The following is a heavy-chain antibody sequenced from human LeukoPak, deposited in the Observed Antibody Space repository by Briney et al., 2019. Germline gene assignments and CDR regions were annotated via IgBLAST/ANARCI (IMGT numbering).Heavy chain of an antibody. Sequence: SETLSLTCTVSGGSISSYYWSWIRQPAGKGLEWIGRIYTSGSTNYNPSLKSRVTMSVDTSKNQFSLKLSSVTAADTAVYYCARKRPRSPITMVRGVLDYWGQGTLVTVSS. CDR2: IYTSGST. CDR3: ARKRPRSPITMVRGVLDY. D-gene: IGHD3-10*01. J-gene: IGHJ4*02. CDR1: GGSISSYY. V-gene: IGHV4-4*07.